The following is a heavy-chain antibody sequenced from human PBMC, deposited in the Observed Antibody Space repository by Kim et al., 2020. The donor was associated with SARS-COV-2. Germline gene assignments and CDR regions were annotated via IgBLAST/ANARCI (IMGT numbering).Heavy chain of an antibody. V-gene: IGHV3-73*01. CDR1: GFTFSGSA. D-gene: IGHD2-2*01. Sequence: GGSLRLSCAASGFTFSGSAMHWVRQASGKGLEWVGRIRSKANSYATAYAASVKGRFTISRDDSKNTAYLQMNSLKTEDTAVYYCTRPIVVVPADTGLFDYYGMDVWGQGTTVTVSS. CDR2: IRSKANSYAT. CDR3: TRPIVVVPADTGLFDYYGMDV. J-gene: IGHJ6*02.